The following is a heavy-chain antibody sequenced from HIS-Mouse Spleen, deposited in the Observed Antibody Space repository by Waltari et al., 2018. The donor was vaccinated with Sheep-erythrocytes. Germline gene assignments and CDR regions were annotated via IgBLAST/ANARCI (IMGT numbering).Heavy chain of an antibody. J-gene: IGHJ4*02. CDR2: INHSGST. Sequence: QVQLQQWGAGLLKPSETLSLTCAVYGGSFSGYYWSWIRQPPGKGLEWIGEINHSGSTNYNPSLKSRVTISVDTSKTQFSRKLSSVTAADTAVYYCARGGRRTGFDYWGQGTLVTVSS. V-gene: IGHV4-34*01. D-gene: IGHD3-9*01. CDR3: ARGGRRTGFDY. CDR1: GGSFSGYY.